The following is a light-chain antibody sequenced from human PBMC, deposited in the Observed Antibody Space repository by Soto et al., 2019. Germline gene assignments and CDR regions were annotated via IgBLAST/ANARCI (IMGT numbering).Light chain of an antibody. CDR3: QQYNHWSPLT. CDR2: GAS. CDR1: QSVGRN. Sequence: EIVMTQPPATLSVSPGEGATLSCWASQSVGRNLAYYQQKPGQAPTLLIYGASTWATGIPARFSGSGSGTAFSLTISSRQSEDYRICCCQQYNHWSPLTFGGGTKVEFK. J-gene: IGKJ4*01. V-gene: IGKV3-15*01.